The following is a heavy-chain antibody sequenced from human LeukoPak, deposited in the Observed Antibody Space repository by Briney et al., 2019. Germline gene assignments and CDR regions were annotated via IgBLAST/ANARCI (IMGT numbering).Heavy chain of an antibody. V-gene: IGHV4-38-2*01. CDR2: IYYGGSS. D-gene: IGHD5-18*01. J-gene: IGHJ4*02. CDR3: ARLWGHSYGYSDY. CDR1: GYSIRNGYY. Sequence: PSETLSLTCAVSGYSIRNGYYWGWIRQPPGMGLEWIGSIYYGGSSYYNPSLRSRVTISVDTSKNELSLKVSSVTAADTAVYYCARLWGHSYGYSDYWGQGTLVTVSS.